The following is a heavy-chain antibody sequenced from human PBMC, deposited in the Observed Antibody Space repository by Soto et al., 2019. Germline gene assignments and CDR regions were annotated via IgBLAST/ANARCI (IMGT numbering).Heavy chain of an antibody. V-gene: IGHV3-30-3*01. CDR3: AREDASSGFAGTFHH. D-gene: IGHD3-22*01. J-gene: IGHJ1*01. CDR1: GFTLSNYV. Sequence: ESGGGVVQPGRSLRLSWAASGFTLSNYVMHWLRLAPGKGLEWVALVPYDGGHNQYEDSVKDRFTISRDNSKNTLYLQMNSLRAEDTAVYYCAREDASSGFAGTFHHWGQGTLVIVSS. CDR2: VPYDGGHN.